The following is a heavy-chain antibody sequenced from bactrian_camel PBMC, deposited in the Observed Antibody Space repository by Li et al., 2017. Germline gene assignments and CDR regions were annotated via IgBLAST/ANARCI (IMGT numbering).Heavy chain of an antibody. Sequence: HVQLVESGGGSVQSGGSLRLSCVGSGYTYSAYSVAWFRQDPGKEREGVAGIDTDGRPSYADSVKGRFTISKDDAKNTLYLQMNDLKSDDTAMFYCAADSSSWYHYYYWGRGTQVTVS. V-gene: IGHV3S9*01. CDR2: IDTDGRP. J-gene: IGHJ4*01. CDR1: GYTYSAYS. CDR3: AADSSSWYHYYY. D-gene: IGHD6*01.